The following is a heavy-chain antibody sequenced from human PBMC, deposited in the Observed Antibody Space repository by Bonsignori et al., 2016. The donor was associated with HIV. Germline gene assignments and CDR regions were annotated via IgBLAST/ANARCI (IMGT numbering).Heavy chain of an antibody. CDR3: ARGGGIAAADLYFFDY. V-gene: IGHV1-2*02. CDR1: RYTFTDYY. D-gene: IGHD6-13*01. CDR2: INPNSGGT. Sequence: QVQLVQSGPEVKKFGASVKVSCKASRYTFTDYYIHWVRQAPGQGLEWMGWINPNSGGTNYAQKFQGRVTLTRDTSITTAYMELSRLTSDDSAIYYCARGGGIAAADLYFFDY. J-gene: IGHJ4*01.